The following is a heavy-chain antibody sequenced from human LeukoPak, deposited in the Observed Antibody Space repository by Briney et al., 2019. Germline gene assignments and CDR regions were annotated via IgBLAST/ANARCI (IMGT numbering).Heavy chain of an antibody. J-gene: IGHJ6*03. CDR1: GGSISSYY. V-gene: IGHV4-59*01. D-gene: IGHD3-10*01. CDR2: IYYSGST. CDR3: ARRDYYGSGTTPRWYYMDV. Sequence: SETLSLTCTVSGGSISSYYWSWIRQPPGKGLEWIGYIYYSGSTNYNPSLKSRVTISVDTSKNQFSLKLSSVTAADPAVYYCARRDYYGSGTTPRWYYMDVWGKGITVTISS.